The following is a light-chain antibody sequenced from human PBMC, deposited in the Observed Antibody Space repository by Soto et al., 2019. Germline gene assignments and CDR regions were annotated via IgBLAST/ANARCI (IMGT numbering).Light chain of an antibody. CDR3: QQRSNWLPGKLT. Sequence: EIVLTQSPGTLSLSPGERATLSCRASQSVSSSYLAWYQQKPGQAPRLLIYGASSRATGIPDRFSGSGSGTDFTLTISILEPEDFAVYYCQQRSNWLPGKLTFGGGTKVEIK. CDR2: GAS. V-gene: IGKV3D-20*02. CDR1: QSVSSSY. J-gene: IGKJ4*01.